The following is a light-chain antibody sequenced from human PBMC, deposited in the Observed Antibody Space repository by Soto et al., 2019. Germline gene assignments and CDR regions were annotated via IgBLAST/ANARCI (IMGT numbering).Light chain of an antibody. Sequence: EIVMTQSPATLSVSPGDRATLSCRASQSVSNNLAWYQQKPGQAPRLLVYLASTRATGIPARFSGSGSGTEFTLTISSLQSEDFAVYYCQQRSNWPGTFGQGTKVDIK. V-gene: IGKV3D-15*01. CDR1: QSVSNN. CDR2: LAS. CDR3: QQRSNWPGT. J-gene: IGKJ1*01.